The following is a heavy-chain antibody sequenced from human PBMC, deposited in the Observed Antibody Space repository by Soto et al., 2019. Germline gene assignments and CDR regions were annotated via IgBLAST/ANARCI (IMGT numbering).Heavy chain of an antibody. Sequence: QVQLQESGPGLVKPSQTLSLTCTVSGTSISSGGYYWSWIRQLPGKDLEWIGYIYYSGSTLYNPSLKSRITISVDTSKNQFSLNLSSVTAADTAVYYCARDRSLGRAFYWGQGILVTVSS. J-gene: IGHJ4*02. D-gene: IGHD1-26*01. CDR3: ARDRSLGRAFY. CDR1: GTSISSGGYY. V-gene: IGHV4-31*03. CDR2: IYYSGST.